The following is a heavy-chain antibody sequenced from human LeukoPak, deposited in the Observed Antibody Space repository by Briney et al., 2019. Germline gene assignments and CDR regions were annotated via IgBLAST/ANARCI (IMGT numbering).Heavy chain of an antibody. V-gene: IGHV3-23*01. Sequence: GGSLRLSCAASGFTFTNAWTNWVRQAPGKGLEWVSAISGSGGSTYYADSVKGRFTISRDNSKNTLYLQMNSLRAEDTAVYYCAKSLSSSIGSLYFDYWGQGTLVTVSS. CDR1: GFTFTNAW. D-gene: IGHD6-6*01. CDR3: AKSLSSSIGSLYFDY. CDR2: ISGSGGST. J-gene: IGHJ4*02.